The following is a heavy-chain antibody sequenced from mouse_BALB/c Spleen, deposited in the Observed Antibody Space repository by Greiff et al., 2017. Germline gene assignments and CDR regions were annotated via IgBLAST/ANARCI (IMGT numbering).Heavy chain of an antibody. CDR2: ISSGGGST. J-gene: IGHJ1*01. D-gene: IGHD2-1*01. CDR3: ARVGGNYDWYFDV. CDR1: GFAFSSYD. V-gene: IGHV5-12-1*01. Sequence: EVKLQESGGGLVKPGGSLKLSCAASGFAFSSYDMSWVRQTPEKRLEWVAYISSGGGSTYYPDTVKGRFTISRDNAKNTLYLQMSSLKSEDTAMYYCARVGGNYDWYFDVWGAGTTVTVSS.